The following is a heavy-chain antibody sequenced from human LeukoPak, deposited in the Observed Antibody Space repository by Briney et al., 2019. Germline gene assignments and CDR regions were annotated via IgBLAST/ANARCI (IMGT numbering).Heavy chain of an antibody. CDR1: GYTFTSYG. V-gene: IGHV1-18*01. J-gene: IGHJ4*02. D-gene: IGHD3-3*01. CDR3: AGDVPQTPYYDFWSGPDY. Sequence: ASVKVSCKASGYTFTSYGISWVRQAPGQGLEWMGWISAYNGNTNYAQKLQGRVTMTTDTSTSTAYMELRSLRSDDTAVYYCAGDVPQTPYYDFWSGPDYWGQGTLVTVSS. CDR2: ISAYNGNT.